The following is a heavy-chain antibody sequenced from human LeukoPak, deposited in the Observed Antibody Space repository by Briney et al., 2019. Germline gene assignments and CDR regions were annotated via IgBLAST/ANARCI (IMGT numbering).Heavy chain of an antibody. CDR2: ISGSGGST. CDR3: AKDLKKDYDFWSGYYLADQQLKPDDAFDI. J-gene: IGHJ3*02. Sequence: GGSLRLSSAASGFNFNNYALTWVRQAPGKGLEWVSAISGSGGSTYYADSVKGRFTISRDNSKNTLYLQMNSLRAEDTAVYYCAKDLKKDYDFWSGYYLADQQLKPDDAFDIWGQGTMVTVSS. CDR1: GFNFNNYA. D-gene: IGHD3-3*01. V-gene: IGHV3-23*01.